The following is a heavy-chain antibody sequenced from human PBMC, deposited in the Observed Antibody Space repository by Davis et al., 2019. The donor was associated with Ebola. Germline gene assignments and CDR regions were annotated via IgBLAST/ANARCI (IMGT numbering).Heavy chain of an antibody. CDR2: IIPILGIA. V-gene: IGHV1-69*10. D-gene: IGHD2-2*02. Sequence: SVKVSCKASGGTFSSYAISWVRQAPGQGLEWMGGIIPILGIANYAQKFQGRVTITADESTSTAYMELSSLRSEDTAVYYCARAGYCSSTSCYTLVSRGGRFDPWGQGTLVTVSS. J-gene: IGHJ5*02. CDR3: ARAGYCSSTSCYTLVSRGGRFDP. CDR1: GGTFSSYA.